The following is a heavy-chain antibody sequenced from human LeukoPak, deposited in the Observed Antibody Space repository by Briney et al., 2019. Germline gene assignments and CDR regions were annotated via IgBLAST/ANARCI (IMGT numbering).Heavy chain of an antibody. Sequence: SETLSLTCAVYGGSFSGYYWSWIRQPPGKGLEWIGEINHSGSTNYNPSLKSRVTISVDTSKNQFSLKLSSVTAADTAVYYCARGHRCITMVRGVMTYYFDYWGQGTLVTVSS. CDR3: ARGHRCITMVRGVMTYYFDY. D-gene: IGHD3-10*01. V-gene: IGHV4-34*01. CDR1: GGSFSGYY. CDR2: INHSGST. J-gene: IGHJ4*02.